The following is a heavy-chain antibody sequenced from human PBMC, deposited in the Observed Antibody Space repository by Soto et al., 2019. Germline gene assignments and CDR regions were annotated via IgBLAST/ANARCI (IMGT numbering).Heavy chain of an antibody. D-gene: IGHD5-18*01. J-gene: IGHJ4*02. CDR1: RGTFNRYA. Sequence: QVQLVQSGAEVKKPGSSVKVSCLASRGTFNRYAINWVRQAPGHGLECLGALVPQFGTPNYAQKFQDRVTMVADESTNTTAMELRGLTSDDTAVYYCARQNRDTPMVPFDVWGQGTLVTVSS. CDR3: ARQNRDTPMVPFDV. CDR2: LVPQFGTP. V-gene: IGHV1-69*01.